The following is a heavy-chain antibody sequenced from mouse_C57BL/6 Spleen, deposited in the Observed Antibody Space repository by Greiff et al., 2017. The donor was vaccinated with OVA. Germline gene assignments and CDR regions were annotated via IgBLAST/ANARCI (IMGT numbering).Heavy chain of an antibody. J-gene: IGHJ2*01. CDR2: IDPSDSYT. CDR3: ARSYWEMLSFDY. Sequence: QVQLQQPGAELVMPGASVKLSCKASGYTFTSYWMHWVKQRPGQGLEWIGEIDPSDSYTNYNQKFKGKSTLTVDKPSSTAYMQLSSLTSEDSAVYYCARSYWEMLSFDYWGQGTTLTVSS. V-gene: IGHV1-69*01. D-gene: IGHD4-1*01. CDR1: GYTFTSYW.